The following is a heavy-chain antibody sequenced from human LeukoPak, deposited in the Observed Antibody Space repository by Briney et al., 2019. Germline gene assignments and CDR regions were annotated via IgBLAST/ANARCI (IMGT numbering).Heavy chain of an antibody. Sequence: EASVKVSCKASGYKFTSYGISWVRQAPGQGLEWMGWISAYNGNTKYAQKLQGRVTMTTDTSTSTAYMELRSLRSDDTAVYYCARDFDVAYRQNWFDPWGQGTLDTVSS. CDR1: GYKFTSYG. CDR3: ARDFDVAYRQNWFDP. V-gene: IGHV1-18*01. CDR2: ISAYNGNT. J-gene: IGHJ5*02. D-gene: IGHD2-21*01.